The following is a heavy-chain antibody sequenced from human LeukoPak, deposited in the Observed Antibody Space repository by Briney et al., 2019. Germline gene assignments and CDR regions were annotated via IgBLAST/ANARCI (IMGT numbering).Heavy chain of an antibody. V-gene: IGHV3-30*01. J-gene: IGHJ4*02. CDR3: ARDTTYYYDGGSSGPHYFDY. D-gene: IGHD3-10*01. Sequence: GGSLRLSCAASGFTFSSYAMYWVRQAPGKGPEWLAVISYDGGITHYADSVKDRFTISRDNSKNTLFLQLNSLRGDDTAVYYCARDTTYYYDGGSSGPHYFDYWGQGTLVTVSS. CDR2: ISYDGGIT. CDR1: GFTFSSYA.